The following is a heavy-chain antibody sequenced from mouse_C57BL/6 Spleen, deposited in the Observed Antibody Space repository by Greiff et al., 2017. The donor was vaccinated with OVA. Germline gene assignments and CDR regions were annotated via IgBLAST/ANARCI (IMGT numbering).Heavy chain of an antibody. V-gene: IGHV5-15*01. CDR3: ARHENYGLYAMDY. CDR2: ISNLAYSI. D-gene: IGHD1-2*01. CDR1: GFTFSDYG. Sequence: EVKLLESGGGLVQPGGSLKLSCAASGFTFSDYGMAWVRQAPRKGPEWVAFISNLAYSIYYADTVTGRFTISRENAKNTLYLEMSSLRSEDTAMYYCARHENYGLYAMDYWGQGTSVTVSS. J-gene: IGHJ4*01.